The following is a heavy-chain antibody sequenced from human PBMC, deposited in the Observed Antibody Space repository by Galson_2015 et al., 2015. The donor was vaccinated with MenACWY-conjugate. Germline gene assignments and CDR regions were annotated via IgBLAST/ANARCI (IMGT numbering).Heavy chain of an antibody. CDR1: GFTFSTYS. Sequence: SLRLSCAASGFTFSTYSMNWVRQAPGKGLEWVSYISSSSSTIYYADSVKGRFPISRDNAKNSLYLQMNTLRDEDTAVYYCARVPGYSYGYYDWWGQGTLVTVSS. D-gene: IGHD5-18*01. CDR2: ISSSSSTI. J-gene: IGHJ4*02. V-gene: IGHV3-48*02. CDR3: ARVPGYSYGYYDW.